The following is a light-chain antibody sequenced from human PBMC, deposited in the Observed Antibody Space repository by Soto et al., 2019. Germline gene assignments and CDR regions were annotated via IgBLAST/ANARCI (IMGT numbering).Light chain of an antibody. CDR1: SSDVGGYNY. J-gene: IGLJ1*01. CDR3: SSYAGSSNV. CDR2: EVN. V-gene: IGLV2-8*01. Sequence: VLTQPPSASGSPGQSVAISCPGTSSDVGGYNYVSWYQQHPGKAPKLMIYEVNKRPSGVPDRFSGSKSGNTASLTVSGLQAEDEADYYCSSYAGSSNVFGTGTKLTVL.